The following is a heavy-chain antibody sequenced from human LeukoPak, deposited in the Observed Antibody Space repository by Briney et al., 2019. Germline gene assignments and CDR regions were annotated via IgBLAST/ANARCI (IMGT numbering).Heavy chain of an antibody. J-gene: IGHJ4*02. D-gene: IGHD6-19*01. CDR3: AGRTTGYSCGWLDY. CDR2: IYYSGST. CDR1: GGSISSYY. V-gene: IGHV4-59*01. Sequence: SETLSLTCTVSGGSISSYYWSWIRQPPGKGLEWIGYIYYSGSTNYNPSLKSRVTISVDTSKNQFSLKLSSVTAADTAVYYCAGRTTGYSCGWLDYWGQGTLVTVSS.